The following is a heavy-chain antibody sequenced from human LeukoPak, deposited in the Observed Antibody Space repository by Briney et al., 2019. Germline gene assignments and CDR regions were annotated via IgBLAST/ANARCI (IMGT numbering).Heavy chain of an antibody. J-gene: IGHJ3*02. CDR3: AKDRSTYYYDSSGYYPDAFDI. Sequence: PGRSLRPSCAASGFTFSSYAMEWVRQAPGKGLEWVATIWYDGSNKYYADSVKGRFTISRDNSKNTLYLQMNSLRAEDTAVYYCAKDRSTYYYDSSGYYPDAFDIWGQGTMVTVSS. CDR1: GFTFSSYA. D-gene: IGHD3-22*01. V-gene: IGHV3-33*06. CDR2: IWYDGSNK.